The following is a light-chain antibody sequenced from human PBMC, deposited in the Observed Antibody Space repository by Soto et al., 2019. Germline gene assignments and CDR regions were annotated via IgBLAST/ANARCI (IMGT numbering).Light chain of an antibody. J-gene: IGLJ2*01. Sequence: QSALTQPASVSGSPGQSITISCTGTSSDVGTYNLVTWYQQHPGKAPKLIIYEGNKRPSGVSNRFSASKSGNTASLTISGLQDDDEADYYCCSYAPSRPLLFGGGTKLTVL. V-gene: IGLV2-23*01. CDR2: EGN. CDR3: CSYAPSRPLL. CDR1: SSDVGTYNL.